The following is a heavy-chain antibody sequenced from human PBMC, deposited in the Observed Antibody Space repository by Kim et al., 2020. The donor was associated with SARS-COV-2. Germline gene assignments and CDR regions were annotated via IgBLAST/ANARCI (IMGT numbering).Heavy chain of an antibody. J-gene: IGHJ4*02. D-gene: IGHD1-26*01. Sequence: PSFRGQVTISADKSSSTAYLQWSSLKASDTAMYYCARPLSRDGCKWAFDYWGQGTLVTVSS. V-gene: IGHV5-51*01. CDR3: ARPLSRDGCKWAFDY.